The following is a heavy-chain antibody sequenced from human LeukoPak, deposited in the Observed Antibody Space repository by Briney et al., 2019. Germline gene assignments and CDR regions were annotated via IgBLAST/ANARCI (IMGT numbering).Heavy chain of an antibody. CDR1: GASVTSGGFY. J-gene: IGHJ5*02. CDR3: ARHSGSGSLSRPFDP. CDR2: VYYTGST. D-gene: IGHD3-10*01. V-gene: IGHV4-39*01. Sequence: SETLSLTCTVSGASVTSGGFYWAWLRQPPGKGLEWIATVYYTGSTYYTPSLKSRVTISIDTSKNQFSLKLRSVVAPDTAVYYCARHSGSGSLSRPFDPWGQGTLVTVSA.